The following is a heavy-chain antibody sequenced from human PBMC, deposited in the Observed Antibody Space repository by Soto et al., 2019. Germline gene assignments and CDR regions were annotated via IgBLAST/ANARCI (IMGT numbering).Heavy chain of an antibody. CDR3: TGEDLGDSNGYGS. CDR2: IKQDGYEK. V-gene: IGHV3-7*01. D-gene: IGHD4-17*01. Sequence: EVQLVESGGGLVQPGGSLRLSCAASGFTLSSYWMSWVRQAPGKGLEWVANIKQDGYEKYYVASVKGRFTISRDNTKNSLYLQISSLRAEDSAVYYCTGEDLGDSNGYGSRGQGTLVTVSS. CDR1: GFTLSSYW. J-gene: IGHJ4*02.